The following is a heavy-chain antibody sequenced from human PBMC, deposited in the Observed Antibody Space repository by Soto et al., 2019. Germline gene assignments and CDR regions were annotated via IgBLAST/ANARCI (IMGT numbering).Heavy chain of an antibody. CDR1: GGTFSSYA. CDR2: IIPIFGTA. J-gene: IGHJ6*02. Sequence: SVKVSCKASGGTFSSYAVSWVRQAPGQGLEWMGGIIPIFGTANYAQKFQGRVTITADESTSTAYMELSSVRSEDTAVYYCARKGASYSRKDMEGWDQGTTGTVSS. D-gene: IGHD1-26*01. CDR3: ARKGASYSRKDMEG. V-gene: IGHV1-69*13.